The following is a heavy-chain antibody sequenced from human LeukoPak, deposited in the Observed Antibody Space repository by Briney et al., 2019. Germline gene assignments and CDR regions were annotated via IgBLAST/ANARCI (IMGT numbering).Heavy chain of an antibody. D-gene: IGHD6-25*01. J-gene: IGHJ3*02. CDR2: IIPIFPTP. CDR1: GGTFSTHA. Sequence: GASVKVSCKASGGTFSTHALNWLRQAPGQGLEWIGGIIPIFPTPKYAQKFQGRVTITTDESATTAYMELTSLTSEDTAAYYCARGPGPPAAPYSFDIWGQGTMVTVSS. CDR3: ARGPGPPAAPYSFDI. V-gene: IGHV1-69*05.